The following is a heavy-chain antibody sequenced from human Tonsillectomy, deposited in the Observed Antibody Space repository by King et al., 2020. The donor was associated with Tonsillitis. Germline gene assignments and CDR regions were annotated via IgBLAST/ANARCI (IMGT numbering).Heavy chain of an antibody. V-gene: IGHV4-59*01. CDR1: GGSFSSDY. CDR2: NYYSGST. D-gene: IGHD7-27*01. Sequence: VQLQESGTGLVKPSETLSLTCTVSGGSFSSDYWSWIRQPPGKGLEWIGYNYYSGSTNYNPTLKSRVTISLDTSKNQFSLRLSSVTAADTAVDFCAGERVTGDENYFDYWGQGTLVTVSS. CDR3: AGERVTGDENYFDY. J-gene: IGHJ4*02.